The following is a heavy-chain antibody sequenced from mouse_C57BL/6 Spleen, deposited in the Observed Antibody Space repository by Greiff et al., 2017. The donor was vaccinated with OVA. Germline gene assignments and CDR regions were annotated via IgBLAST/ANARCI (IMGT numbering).Heavy chain of an antibody. CDR1: GYSFTGYY. V-gene: IGHV1-42*01. Sequence: VQLQQSGPELVKPGASVKISCKASGYSFTGYYMNWVKQSPEKSLEWIGEINPSTGGTTYNQKFKAKATLTVDKSSSTAYMQLKSLTSEDSAVYCCERKGDIFDDWGKGTTLTVSS. CDR3: ERKGDIFDD. CDR2: INPSTGGT. J-gene: IGHJ2*01.